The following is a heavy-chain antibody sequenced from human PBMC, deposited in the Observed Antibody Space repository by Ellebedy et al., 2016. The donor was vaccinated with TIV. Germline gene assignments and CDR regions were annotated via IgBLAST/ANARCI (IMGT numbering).Heavy chain of an antibody. V-gene: IGHV4-39*01. CDR1: GGSISSSSYY. D-gene: IGHD2-8*02. CDR2: IYYSGST. CDR3: ARHSVLAFYFDY. Sequence: MPSETLSLTCTVSGGSISSSSYYWGWIRQPPGKGLEWIGSIYYSGSTYYNPSLKSRVTISVDTSKNQFSLKLRSVTAADTAVYYCARHSVLAFYFDYWGQGTLVTVSS. J-gene: IGHJ4*02.